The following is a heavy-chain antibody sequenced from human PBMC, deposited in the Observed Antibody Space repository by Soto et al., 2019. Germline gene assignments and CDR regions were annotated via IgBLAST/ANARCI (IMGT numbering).Heavy chain of an antibody. Sequence: PGGSLRLSCAASGFTFSSYGMHWVRQAPGKGLEWVAVIWYDGSNKYYADSVKGRFTISRDNSKNTLYLQMNSLRAEDTAVYYCAKDSYGSGLYYYYYMDVWGKGTTVTVSS. J-gene: IGHJ6*03. CDR3: AKDSYGSGLYYYYYMDV. CDR1: GFTFSSYG. CDR2: IWYDGSNK. V-gene: IGHV3-33*06. D-gene: IGHD3-10*01.